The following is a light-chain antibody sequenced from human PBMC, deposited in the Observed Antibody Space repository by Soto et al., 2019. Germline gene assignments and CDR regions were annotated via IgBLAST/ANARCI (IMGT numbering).Light chain of an antibody. CDR3: ATWDDSLNARGV. Sequence: QAVVTQTPSASGTPGQTVTISCSGSRPNIGNNAVSWYQQFPGTAPKLLIYNNNQRPSGVPDRFSGSKSGTSASLAISGLQSEDEADYYCATWDDSLNARGVFGGGTKLTVL. J-gene: IGLJ3*02. V-gene: IGLV1-44*01. CDR1: RPNIGNNA. CDR2: NNN.